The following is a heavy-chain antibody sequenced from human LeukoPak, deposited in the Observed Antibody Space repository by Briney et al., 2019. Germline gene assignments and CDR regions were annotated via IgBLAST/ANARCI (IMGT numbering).Heavy chain of an antibody. D-gene: IGHD5-18*01. CDR1: GFTFSSYW. V-gene: IGHV3-7*01. J-gene: IGHJ5*02. CDR2: IKQDGSEK. Sequence: PGGSLRLSCAVSGFTFSSYWMSWVRQAPGKGLEWVANIKQDGSEKNYVDSVKGRFTISRDNAKNSLYLQMKSLRAEDPAVCYCASGGQIWISWGQGTLVTVAS. CDR3: ASGGQIWIS.